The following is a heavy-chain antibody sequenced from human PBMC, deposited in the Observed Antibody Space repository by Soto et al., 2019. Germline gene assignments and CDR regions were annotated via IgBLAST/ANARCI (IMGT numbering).Heavy chain of an antibody. CDR2: IWYDGSNK. CDR1: GFTFSSYG. CDR3: ARDQVAVAGSHYGMDV. D-gene: IGHD6-19*01. V-gene: IGHV3-33*01. Sequence: QVQLVESGGGVLQPGRSLRLSCAASGFTFSSYGMHWVRQAPGKGLEWVAVIWYDGSNKYYADSVKGRFTISRDNSKNTLYLQMNSLRAEDTAVYYCARDQVAVAGSHYGMDVWGQGTTVTVSS. J-gene: IGHJ6*02.